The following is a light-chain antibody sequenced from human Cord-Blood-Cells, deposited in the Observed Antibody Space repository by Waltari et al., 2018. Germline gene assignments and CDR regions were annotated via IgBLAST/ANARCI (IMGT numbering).Light chain of an antibody. Sequence: QSVLTQPPSASGTPGQRVTISCSGSSSNIGSNYVYWYQQLPGTAPKLLIYRNNPRPSGVPDRFSGSKSGTSASLAISGLRSEDEADYYCAAWDDSLIVRVFGGGTKLTVL. V-gene: IGLV1-47*01. CDR3: AAWDDSLIVRV. CDR1: SSNIGSNY. CDR2: RNN. J-gene: IGLJ3*02.